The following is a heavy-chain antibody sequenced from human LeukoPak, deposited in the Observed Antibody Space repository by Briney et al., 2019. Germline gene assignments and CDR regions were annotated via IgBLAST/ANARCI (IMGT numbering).Heavy chain of an antibody. CDR2: ISGSGGST. J-gene: IGHJ4*02. D-gene: IGHD6-19*01. V-gene: IGHV3-23*01. Sequence: GGSLRLSCAASGFTVSSYAMSWVRQAPGRGVEWVSGISGSGGSTYYPHSVKGRFTISRDNSKNTLYLQMNSLRAEDTAVYYCAKARVGGSGWYYFDYWGQGTLVTVSS. CDR1: GFTVSSYA. CDR3: AKARVGGSGWYYFDY.